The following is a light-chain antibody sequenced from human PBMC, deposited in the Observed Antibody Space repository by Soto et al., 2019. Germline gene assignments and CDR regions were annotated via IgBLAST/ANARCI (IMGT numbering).Light chain of an antibody. Sequence: IQLTQSPSSLSASVGDRVTITCRASQGISSNLAWYQQKPGRAPKLLIFGASTLQSGVPSRFSGSGSGTDFTLTISSLQPDDFATYYCQHYSSYPYTFGQGTKVDIK. J-gene: IGKJ2*01. V-gene: IGKV1-9*01. CDR3: QHYSSYPYT. CDR1: QGISSN. CDR2: GAS.